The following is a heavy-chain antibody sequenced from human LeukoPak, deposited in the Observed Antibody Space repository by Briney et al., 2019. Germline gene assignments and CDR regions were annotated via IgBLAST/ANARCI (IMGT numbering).Heavy chain of an antibody. J-gene: IGHJ4*02. V-gene: IGHV1-69*13. Sequence: GASVRVSFKASGGTFSSYAISWVRQAPGQGLEWMGGIIPIFGTANYAQKFQGRVTITADEFTSTAYMELSSLRSEDTAVYYCARERIAAAGSDYWGQGTLVTVSS. D-gene: IGHD6-13*01. CDR1: GGTFSSYA. CDR3: ARERIAAAGSDY. CDR2: IIPIFGTA.